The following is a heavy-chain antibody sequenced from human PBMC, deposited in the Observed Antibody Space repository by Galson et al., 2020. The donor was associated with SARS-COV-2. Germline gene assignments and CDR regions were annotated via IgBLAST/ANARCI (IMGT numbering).Heavy chain of an antibody. CDR3: ARGRLLWFGELFFGFDP. CDR2: MNPNSGNT. V-gene: IGHV1-8*01. D-gene: IGHD3-10*01. CDR1: GYTFTSYD. J-gene: IGHJ5*02. Sequence: ASVKVSCKASGYTFTSYDINWVRQATGQGLEWMGWMNPNSGNTGYAQKFQGRVTMTRNTSISTAYMELSSLRSEDTAVYYCARGRLLWFGELFFGFDPWGQGTLVTVSS.